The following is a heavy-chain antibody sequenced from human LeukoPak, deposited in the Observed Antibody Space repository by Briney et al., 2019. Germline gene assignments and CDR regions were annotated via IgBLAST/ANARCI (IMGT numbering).Heavy chain of an antibody. CDR1: GGSISSSSSY. CDR2: IYYSGNT. CDR3: ARQTITIFGLFDP. V-gene: IGHV4-39*01. J-gene: IGHJ5*02. Sequence: PSETLSLTCTVSGGSISSSSSYWGWIRQPPGKGLEWIGSIYYSGNTYYNPSLKSRVTISVDTSKNQFSLKLSSVTAADTAVYYCARQTITIFGLFDPWGQGTLVTVSS. D-gene: IGHD3-3*01.